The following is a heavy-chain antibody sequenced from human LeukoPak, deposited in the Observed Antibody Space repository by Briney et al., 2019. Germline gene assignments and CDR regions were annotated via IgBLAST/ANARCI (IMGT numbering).Heavy chain of an antibody. Sequence: GASVKVSCKASGYTFTGYYMHWVRQAPGHGLEWMGWINPNSGDTNYAQKFQGRVTMTRDTSTSTAYMELSRLRSDDTAVYYCARDFSGYDNRSYMDVGGKGTTVTVSS. CDR1: GYTFTGYY. J-gene: IGHJ6*03. V-gene: IGHV1-2*02. CDR2: INPNSGDT. D-gene: IGHD5-12*01. CDR3: ARDFSGYDNRSYMDV.